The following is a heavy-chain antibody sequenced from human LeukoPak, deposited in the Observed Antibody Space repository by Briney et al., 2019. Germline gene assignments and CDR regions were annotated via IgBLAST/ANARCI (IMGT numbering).Heavy chain of an antibody. D-gene: IGHD1-26*01. CDR3: ARAAGPYSGSYSPGFDAFDI. CDR2: ISSLSGTR. Sequence: GGSLRLSCAASGCTFGSYSMNWVRQAPGKGLEWVSFISSLSGTREYADSVKGRFTISRDNAKNSLYLQMNSLRAEDTAVYYCARAAGPYSGSYSPGFDAFDIWGQGTMVTVSS. V-gene: IGHV3-48*01. CDR1: GCTFGSYS. J-gene: IGHJ3*02.